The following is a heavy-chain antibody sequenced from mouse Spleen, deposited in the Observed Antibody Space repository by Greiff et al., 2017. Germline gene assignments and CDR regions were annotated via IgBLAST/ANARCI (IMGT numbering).Heavy chain of an antibody. CDR2: IDPYNAGT. D-gene: IGHD2-4*01. CDR3: ARWDYDASDY. Sequence: LQQSGPELVKPGASVNVSCKASGYSFTDYNMSWVNQRHGKRLEWIGYIDPYNAGTRYNQKFKGKATLTVDKSSSTAFMHLNSLPSEDSAVDYCARWDYDASDYWGQGTTLTGSA. V-gene: IGHV1S135*01. CDR1: GYSFTDYN. J-gene: IGHJ2*01.